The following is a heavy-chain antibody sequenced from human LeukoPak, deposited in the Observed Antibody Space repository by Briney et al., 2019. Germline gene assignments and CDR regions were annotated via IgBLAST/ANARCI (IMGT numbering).Heavy chain of an antibody. Sequence: PGGSLRLSCTASGFTFDDYAMHWVRQAPGKGLEWVSGISWNSGSIGYADSVKGRFTISRDNAKNSLYLQMNSLRAEDTAVYYCARDHLGSSWYYWGQGTLVTVSS. CDR3: ARDHLGSSWYY. D-gene: IGHD6-13*01. J-gene: IGHJ4*02. CDR1: GFTFDDYA. V-gene: IGHV3-9*01. CDR2: ISWNSGSI.